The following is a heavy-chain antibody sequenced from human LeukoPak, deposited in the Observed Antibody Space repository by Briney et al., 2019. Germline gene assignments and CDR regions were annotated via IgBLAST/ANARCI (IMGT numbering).Heavy chain of an antibody. CDR3: TTEVPPIGRDY. J-gene: IGHJ4*02. V-gene: IGHV3-15*01. CDR2: IKSKTDGGTT. CDR1: GFTFSTYA. Sequence: GGSLRLSCTASGFTFSTYAMTWVRQAPGKGLEWVGRIKSKTDGGTTDYAAPVKGRFTISRDDSKNTLYLQMNSLKTEDTAVYYCTTEVPPIGRDYWGQGTLVTVSS.